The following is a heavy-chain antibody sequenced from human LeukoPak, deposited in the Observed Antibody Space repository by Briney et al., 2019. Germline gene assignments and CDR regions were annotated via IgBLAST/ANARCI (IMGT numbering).Heavy chain of an antibody. Sequence: SETLSLTCAVYGGSFRGYYWSWIRQPPGKGLEWIGEINHSGSTNYDPSLKSRVTISVDTSKNQFSLKLSSVTAADTAVYYCARGTIYRTYYYDSSGYYSEYFDYWGQGTLVTVSS. CDR1: GGSFRGYY. CDR2: INHSGST. V-gene: IGHV4-34*01. J-gene: IGHJ4*02. D-gene: IGHD3-22*01. CDR3: ARGTIYRTYYYDSSGYYSEYFDY.